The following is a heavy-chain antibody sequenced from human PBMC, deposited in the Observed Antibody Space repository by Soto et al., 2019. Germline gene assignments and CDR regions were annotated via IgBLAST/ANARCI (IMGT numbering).Heavy chain of an antibody. V-gene: IGHV3-30*02. CDR1: GFTFNSYG. CDR2: IRYDGTTK. Sequence: QLQLVESGGGVVQPGGSLRLSCTVSGFTFNSYGMHWVRQAPVKGLEWVAIIRYDGTTKYYIDSVRGRFTVSRDNSKNSLYLEMTNLRAEDTAIYFCARDRRPSSGWYGALDIWGRGTMVTVSS. CDR3: ARDRRPSSGWYGALDI. D-gene: IGHD6-19*01. J-gene: IGHJ3*02.